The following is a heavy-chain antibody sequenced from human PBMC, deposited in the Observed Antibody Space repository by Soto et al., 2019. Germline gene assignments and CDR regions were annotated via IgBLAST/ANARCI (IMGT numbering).Heavy chain of an antibody. CDR2: IYYSGST. CDR3: ARHPDVARGGFDP. CDR1: GGSISSSRYY. D-gene: IGHD3-10*01. V-gene: IGHV4-39*01. J-gene: IGHJ5*02. Sequence: QPQLQESGPGLVKPSETLSLTCTVSGGSISSSRYYWGWIRQPPGKGLEWIGSIYYSGSTYYNPSLKGRVTTSVDTSKNQFSLKLSSVTAADTAVYHCARHPDVARGGFDPWGQGTLVTVSS.